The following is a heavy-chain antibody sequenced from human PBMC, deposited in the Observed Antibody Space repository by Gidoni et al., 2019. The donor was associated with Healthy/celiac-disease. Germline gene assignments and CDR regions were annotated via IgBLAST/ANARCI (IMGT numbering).Heavy chain of an antibody. CDR2: ISSSSSYI. CDR1: GFTFSSYS. CDR3: ARDRGDYFDY. Sequence: EVQLVASAGGLVKPGGSLSLSCAASGFTFSSYSMNWVRQGPGKGRVWVSSISSSSSYIYYADSVKGRFTISRDNAKNSLYLQMNSLRAEDTAVYYCARDRGDYFDYWGQGTLVTVSS. V-gene: IGHV3-21*01. D-gene: IGHD3-10*01. J-gene: IGHJ4*02.